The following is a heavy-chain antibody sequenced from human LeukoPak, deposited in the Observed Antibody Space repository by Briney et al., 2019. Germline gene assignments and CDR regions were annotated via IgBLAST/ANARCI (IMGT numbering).Heavy chain of an antibody. CDR3: ARELSTGIGYNYMDV. CDR1: GFTFDDYG. D-gene: IGHD2-21*02. Sequence: GGSLRLSCAASGFTFDDYGMSWVRQAPGKGLEWVSSTNWNGGSTAYADSVKGRFTISRDNAKNSLYLQVNSLRAEDTALYYCARELSTGIGYNYMDVWGKGTTVTVSS. CDR2: TNWNGGST. J-gene: IGHJ6*03. V-gene: IGHV3-20*04.